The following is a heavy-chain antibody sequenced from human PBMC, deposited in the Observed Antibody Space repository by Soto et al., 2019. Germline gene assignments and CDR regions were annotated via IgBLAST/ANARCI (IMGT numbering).Heavy chain of an antibody. V-gene: IGHV4-31*03. CDR3: ARENTYGSNFFDC. D-gene: IGHD5-18*01. J-gene: IGHJ4*02. CDR2: VSHSGST. CDR1: GGSISSAAYY. Sequence: QVRLQESGPGLVKPSQTLSLTCTVSGGSISSAAYYWSWIRQHPGKGLEWIGYVSHSGSTYYNPSLKSRVIISVDTSNIQFSLSLTSVTAADTAVYYCARENTYGSNFFDCWVQGALVTVSS.